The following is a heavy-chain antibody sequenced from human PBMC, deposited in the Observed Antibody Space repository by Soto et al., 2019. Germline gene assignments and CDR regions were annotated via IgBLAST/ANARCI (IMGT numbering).Heavy chain of an antibody. V-gene: IGHV1-18*01. D-gene: IGHD3-3*02. CDR3: ARVGFLEWRTDYYYYYMDV. Sequence: QVQLVQSGAEVKKPGASVKVSCKASGYTFTSYGISWVRQAPGQGLEWMGWISAYNGNTNYAQKLQGRVTMTTDTSASTAYMELRSLRSDDTAVYYCARVGFLEWRTDYYYYYMDVWGKGSTVTVSS. CDR1: GYTFTSYG. J-gene: IGHJ6*03. CDR2: ISAYNGNT.